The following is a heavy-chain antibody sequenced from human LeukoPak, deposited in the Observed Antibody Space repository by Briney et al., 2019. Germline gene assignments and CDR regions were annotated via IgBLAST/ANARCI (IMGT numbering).Heavy chain of an antibody. CDR1: GGSISSGDYY. D-gene: IGHD3-16*02. CDR3: ARVRITFGGVIDKIDY. V-gene: IGHV4-30-4*01. J-gene: IGHJ4*02. Sequence: SETLSLTCTVSGGSISSGDYYWSWIRQPPGKGLEWIGYIYYSGSTYYNPSLKSRVTISVDTSKNQFSLKLSSVTAADTAVYYCARVRITFGGVIDKIDYWGQGTLVTVSS. CDR2: IYYSGST.